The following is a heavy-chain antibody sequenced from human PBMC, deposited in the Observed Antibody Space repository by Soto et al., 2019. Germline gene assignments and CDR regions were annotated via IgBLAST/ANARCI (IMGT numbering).Heavy chain of an antibody. J-gene: IGHJ4*02. CDR3: VRVRIGSTWAGDY. V-gene: IGHV3-7*01. D-gene: IGHD1-26*01. CDR1: RFIFSDFW. Sequence: GGSLRLSCAASRFIFSDFWMSWVRQAPGKGLEWVANVKPDGSEKYYVDSVKGRFTISRDNAENSVYLQMNNLRAEDTAVYYCVRVRIGSTWAGDYWGLGTPVTVSS. CDR2: VKPDGSEK.